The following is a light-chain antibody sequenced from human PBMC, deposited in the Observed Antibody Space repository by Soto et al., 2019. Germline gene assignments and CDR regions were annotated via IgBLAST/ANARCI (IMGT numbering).Light chain of an antibody. J-gene: IGKJ2*01. CDR3: QQYGTSRSYP. CDR2: GAS. V-gene: IGKV3-20*01. Sequence: EIVLTQSPATLSLSPGERATLSCRASQSVTSRFLAWYQQKPGQAPRLLIYGASSRATGIPDRFSGSGSGTDFTLTISRLEPEDFAVYYCQQYGTSRSYPFGQGTKVEIK. CDR1: QSVTSRF.